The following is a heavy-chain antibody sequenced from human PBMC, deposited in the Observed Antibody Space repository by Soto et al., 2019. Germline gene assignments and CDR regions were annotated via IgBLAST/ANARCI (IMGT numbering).Heavy chain of an antibody. CDR3: ARDFAGENAFDI. D-gene: IGHD7-27*01. J-gene: IGHJ3*02. V-gene: IGHV4-59*01. CDR2: IYYSGST. Sequence: QSQTLSLTCTVSGGSISSYYWSWIRQPPGKGLEWIGYIYYSGSTNYNPSLKSRVTISVDTSKNQFSLKLSSVTAADTAVYYCARDFAGENAFDIWGQGTMVTVSS. CDR1: GGSISSYY.